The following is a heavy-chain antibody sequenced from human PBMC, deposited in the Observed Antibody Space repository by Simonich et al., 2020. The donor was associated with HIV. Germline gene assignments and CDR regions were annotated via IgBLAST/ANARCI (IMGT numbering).Heavy chain of an antibody. CDR1: GGSISSYY. CDR3: AREREQLNGIHYYYMDV. CDR2: IYYSGST. V-gene: IGHV4-59*12. J-gene: IGHJ6*03. D-gene: IGHD5-18*01. Sequence: QLLLQESGPGLVKPSETLSLTCSVSGGSISSYYWSWIRQPPGKGLEWIGYIYYSGSTNYNPSLKSRVTISVDTSKNQFSLKLSSVTAADTAVYYCAREREQLNGIHYYYMDVWGKGTTVTVSS.